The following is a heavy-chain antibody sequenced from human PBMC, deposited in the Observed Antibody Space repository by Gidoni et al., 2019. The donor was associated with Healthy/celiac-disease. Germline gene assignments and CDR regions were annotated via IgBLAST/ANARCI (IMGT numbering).Heavy chain of an antibody. CDR3: ARSSSWLSSDTYFDY. CDR1: GYTFTGYY. D-gene: IGHD6-13*01. V-gene: IGHV1-2*02. Sequence: QVQLVQSGAEVKKPGDSVKVSCKASGYTFTGYYMHWVRQAPGQGLEWMGWINPNSGGTNYAQKFQGRVTMTRDTSISTAYMELSRLRSDDTAVYYCARSSSWLSSDTYFDYWGQGTLVTVSS. J-gene: IGHJ4*02. CDR2: INPNSGGT.